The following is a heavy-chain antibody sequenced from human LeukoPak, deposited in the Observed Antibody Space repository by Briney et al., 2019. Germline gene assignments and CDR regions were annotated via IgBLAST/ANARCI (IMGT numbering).Heavy chain of an antibody. J-gene: IGHJ5*02. CDR2: IHYTGST. V-gene: IGHV4-59*01. CDR3: ARGGYYGSGNDFRFDP. CDR1: GGSISSYY. Sequence: SETLPLTCTVSGGSISSYYWSWLRQSPGKGLECLGYIHYTGSTNYNPSLKSRVTISVETSKNQFSLKLKSVTAADTAVYYCARGGYYGSGNDFRFDPWGQGTLVTVSS. D-gene: IGHD3-10*01.